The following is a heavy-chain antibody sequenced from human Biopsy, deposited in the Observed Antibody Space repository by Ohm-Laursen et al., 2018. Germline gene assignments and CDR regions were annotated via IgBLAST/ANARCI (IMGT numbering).Heavy chain of an antibody. J-gene: IGHJ4*02. D-gene: IGHD6-25*01. V-gene: IGHV1-18*01. Sequence: ASSVKVSCNASGYKFTSYGMSWVRQAPGQGFEWMGRISGYNGNTNYAQKFQGRITMTIDAATSTGYMDLRSLKSDDTAVYYCARIAAAGWDDYWGQGTLVTVSS. CDR3: ARIAAAGWDDY. CDR1: GYKFTSYG. CDR2: ISGYNGNT.